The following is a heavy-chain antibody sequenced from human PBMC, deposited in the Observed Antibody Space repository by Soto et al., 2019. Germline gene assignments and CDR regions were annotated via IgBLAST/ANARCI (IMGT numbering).Heavy chain of an antibody. V-gene: IGHV4-34*01. Sequence: QVQLQQWGAGLLKPSETLSLTCAVYGGSFSGYFWSWIRQPPGKGLEWIGEINHSGSTNYNPSLKIRVTISIDTSNTQCSLKLSSVTAADPAVYYCARGGGDSGYLGGYWGQGTLVTVSS. CDR2: INHSGST. D-gene: IGHD5-12*01. J-gene: IGHJ4*02. CDR3: ARGGGDSGYLGGY. CDR1: GGSFSGYF.